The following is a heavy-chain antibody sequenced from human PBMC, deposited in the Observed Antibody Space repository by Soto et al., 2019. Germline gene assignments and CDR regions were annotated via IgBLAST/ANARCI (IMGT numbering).Heavy chain of an antibody. J-gene: IGHJ6*02. CDR3: ARAEAVAGLPYGMDV. V-gene: IGHV1-2*04. D-gene: IGHD6-19*01. CDR1: GYTITGYY. CDR2: INPNSGGT. Sequence: KVSCKAFGYTITGYYMHWVRQAHVQGLEWMGWINPNSGGTNYAQKFQGWVTMTRDTSISTAYMELSRLRSDDTAVYYCARAEAVAGLPYGMDVWGQGTTVTVSS.